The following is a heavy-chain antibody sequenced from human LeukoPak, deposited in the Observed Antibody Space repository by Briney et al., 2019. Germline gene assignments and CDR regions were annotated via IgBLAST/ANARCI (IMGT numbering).Heavy chain of an antibody. Sequence: GGSLRLSCAASGFTFSSYAMSWVRQAPGKGLEWVSAISGSGGSTYYADSVKGRFTISRDNSKNTLYLQMNSLRAEDTAVYYCAIAYDSSGYSDYWGQGTLVTVSS. D-gene: IGHD3-22*01. CDR1: GFTFSSYA. J-gene: IGHJ4*02. CDR3: AIAYDSSGYSDY. V-gene: IGHV3-23*01. CDR2: ISGSGGST.